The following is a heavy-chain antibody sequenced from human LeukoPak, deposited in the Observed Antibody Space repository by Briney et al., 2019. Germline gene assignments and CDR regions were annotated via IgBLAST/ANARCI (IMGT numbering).Heavy chain of an antibody. CDR1: GFTFSSYA. V-gene: IGHV3-23*01. J-gene: IGHJ4*02. CDR2: ISGSGGST. D-gene: IGHD2-2*01. CDR3: AKGGGGRGYCSSTSCYLFDY. Sequence: GGSLRLSCAASGFTFSSYAMSWVRQAPGKGLEWVSAISGSGGSTYYADPVKGRFTICRDNSKNTLYLQMNSLRAEDTAVYYCAKGGGGRGYCSSTSCYLFDYWGQGTLVTVSS.